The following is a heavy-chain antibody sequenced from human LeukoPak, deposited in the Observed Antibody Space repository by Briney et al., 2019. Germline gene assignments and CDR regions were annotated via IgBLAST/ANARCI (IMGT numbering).Heavy chain of an antibody. CDR3: ARDSSGWSGGYYYYYMDV. D-gene: IGHD6-19*01. CDR1: GGSISSYY. Sequence: PSETLSLTCTVSGGSISSYYWSWIRQPPGKGLEWIGYIYYSGSTNYSPSLKSRVTISVDTSKNQFSLKLSSVTAADTAVYYCARDSSGWSGGYYYYYMDVWGKGTTVTVSS. J-gene: IGHJ6*03. V-gene: IGHV4-59*01. CDR2: IYYSGST.